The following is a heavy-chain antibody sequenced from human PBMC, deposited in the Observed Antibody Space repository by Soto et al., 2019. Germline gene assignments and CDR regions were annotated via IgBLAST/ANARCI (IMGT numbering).Heavy chain of an antibody. CDR3: ASPLPDIVVVVAAMRYYYGMDV. CDR2: IIPIFGTA. V-gene: IGHV1-69*01. D-gene: IGHD2-15*01. J-gene: IGHJ6*02. Sequence: QVQLVQSGAEVKKPGSSVKVSCKASGGTFSSYAISWVRQAPGQGLEWMGGIIPIFGTANYAQKFQGRVTITADESTSTADMELSSLRSEDTAVYYCASPLPDIVVVVAAMRYYYGMDVWGQGTTVTVSS. CDR1: GGTFSSYA.